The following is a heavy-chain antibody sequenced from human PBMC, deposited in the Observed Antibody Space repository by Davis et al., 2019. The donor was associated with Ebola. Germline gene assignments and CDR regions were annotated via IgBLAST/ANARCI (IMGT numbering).Heavy chain of an antibody. CDR3: ARVFSGEFFFYGMDV. D-gene: IGHD3-16*01. J-gene: IGHJ6*02. CDR2: INHSGST. V-gene: IGHV4-34*01. Sequence: SETLSLTCAVYGGSFSGYYWSWIRQPPGKGLEWIGEINHSGSTNYDPSLKSRVTISVDTSKNQFSLKVSSVTAADTAVYYCARVFSGEFFFYGMDVWGQGTTVTVSS. CDR1: GGSFSGYY.